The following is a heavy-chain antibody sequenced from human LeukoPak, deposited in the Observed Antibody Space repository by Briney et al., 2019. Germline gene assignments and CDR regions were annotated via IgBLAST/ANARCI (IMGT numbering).Heavy chain of an antibody. D-gene: IGHD3-10*01. V-gene: IGHV4-34*01. CDR1: VRSFSGYY. Sequence: SQTLSLTFAVYVRSFSGYYGWWIREAPAKGLEWIGEINHSGSTNYNSSLKSRVTISVDTSKNRFSLKLSSVTAADTAVYCARGYYGSGSHCCHMDVWGKGTTITVS. J-gene: IGHJ6*03. CDR2: INHSGST. CDR3: ARGYYGSGSHCCHMDV.